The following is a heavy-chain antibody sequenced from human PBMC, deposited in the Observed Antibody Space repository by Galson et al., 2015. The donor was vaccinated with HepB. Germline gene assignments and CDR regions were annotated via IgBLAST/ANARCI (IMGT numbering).Heavy chain of an antibody. J-gene: IGHJ3*02. CDR2: IWYDGSNK. V-gene: IGHV3-33*01. D-gene: IGHD2-2*01. Sequence: SLRLSCAASGFTFSSYGMHWVRQAPGKGLEWVAVIWYDGSNKYYADSVKGRFTISRDNSKNTLYLQMNSLRAEDTAVYYCARDRQGYCSSTSCRYRSRGAFDIWGQGTMVTVSS. CDR3: ARDRQGYCSSTSCRYRSRGAFDI. CDR1: GFTFSSYG.